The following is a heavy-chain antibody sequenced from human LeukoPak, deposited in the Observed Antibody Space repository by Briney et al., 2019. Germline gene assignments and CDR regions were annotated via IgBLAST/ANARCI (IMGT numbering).Heavy chain of an antibody. CDR3: ARAKDIVVVPAAGEAYYYYYMDV. CDR1: GGSNSSYY. D-gene: IGHD2-2*01. V-gene: IGHV4-4*07. Sequence: SETLSLTCTVSGGSNSSYYWSWIRQPAGKGLEWIGRIYTSGSTNYNPSLKSRVTMSVDTSKNRFSLKLSSVTAADTAVYYCARAKDIVVVPAAGEAYYYYYMDVWGKGTTVTVSS. CDR2: IYTSGST. J-gene: IGHJ6*03.